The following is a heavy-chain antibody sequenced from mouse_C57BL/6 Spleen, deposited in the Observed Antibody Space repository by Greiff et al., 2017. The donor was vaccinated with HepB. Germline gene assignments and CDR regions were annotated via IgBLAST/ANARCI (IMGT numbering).Heavy chain of an antibody. CDR1: GYTFTDYY. CDR2: INPNNGGT. CDR3: ERDEPFDSDCVDY. J-gene: IGHJ2*01. D-gene: IGHD2-12*01. V-gene: IGHV1-26*01. Sequence: EVNLVESGPELVKPGASVKISCKASGYTFTDYYMHWVKQSPGKSLEWIGDINPNNGGTSYNQKFKGKATLTVDKSSRTVYMELRSLTSEDSAVYYCERDEPFDSDCVDYWGQGTTVTVSS.